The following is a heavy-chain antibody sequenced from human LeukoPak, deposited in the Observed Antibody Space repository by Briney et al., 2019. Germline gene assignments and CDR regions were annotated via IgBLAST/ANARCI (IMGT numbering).Heavy chain of an antibody. CDR2: MNPNSGNT. J-gene: IGHJ5*02. CDR1: GYTFTSYD. D-gene: IGHD3-22*01. Sequence: ASVKVSCKASGYTFTSYDINWVRQATGQGLEWMGWMNPNSGNTGYAQKFQGRVTMTRNTSISTAYMELSSLRSEDTAVYYCARGYSYDSSGYYGNWFDPSGQGTLVTVSS. CDR3: ARGYSYDSSGYYGNWFDP. V-gene: IGHV1-8*01.